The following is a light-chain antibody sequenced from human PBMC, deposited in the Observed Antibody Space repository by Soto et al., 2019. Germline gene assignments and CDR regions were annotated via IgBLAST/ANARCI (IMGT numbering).Light chain of an antibody. CDR2: DVS. Sequence: QSALTQPASVSGSPGQSITISCTGTDNDIGTYNLVSWYQQCPGTAPKVIIFDVSSRPSGVSSRFSGSKSGNTASLTISGLQAEDEADYYCCSYAGSSTVVFGGGTKLTVL. CDR1: DNDIGTYNL. V-gene: IGLV2-23*02. J-gene: IGLJ2*01. CDR3: CSYAGSSTVV.